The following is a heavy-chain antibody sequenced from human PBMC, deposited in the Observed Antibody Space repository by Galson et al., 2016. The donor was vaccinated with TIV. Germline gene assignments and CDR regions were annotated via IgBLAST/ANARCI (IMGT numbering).Heavy chain of an antibody. V-gene: IGHV4-39*07. Sequence: ETLSLTCTVSGVSITNGNYYWAWIRQPPGKGLQWIGNIYYTRGTYYNPSLKSRVTISVDTSKNNFSLRLSSVTAADTAMYYCAREAVEIVPVDFYYYYIDVWGKGTTVTVSS. CDR2: IYYTRGT. CDR1: GVSITNGNYY. J-gene: IGHJ6*03. D-gene: IGHD5-12*01. CDR3: AREAVEIVPVDFYYYYIDV.